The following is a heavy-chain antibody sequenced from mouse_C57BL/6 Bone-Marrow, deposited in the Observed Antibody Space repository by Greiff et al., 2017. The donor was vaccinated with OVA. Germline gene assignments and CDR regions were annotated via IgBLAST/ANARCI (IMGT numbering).Heavy chain of an antibody. CDR1: GYTFTSYW. Sequence: QVHVKQPGAELVKPGASVKLSCKASGYTFTSYWMHWVKQRPGRGLEWIGRIDPNSGGTKYNEKFKSKATLTVDKPSSTAYMQLSSLTSEDSAVYYCARGDSSGYVGAMDYWGQGTSVTVSS. CDR2: IDPNSGGT. D-gene: IGHD3-2*02. CDR3: ARGDSSGYVGAMDY. J-gene: IGHJ4*01. V-gene: IGHV1-72*01.